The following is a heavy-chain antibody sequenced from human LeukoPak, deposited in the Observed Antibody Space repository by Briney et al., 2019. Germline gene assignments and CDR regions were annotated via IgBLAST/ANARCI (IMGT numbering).Heavy chain of an antibody. D-gene: IGHD6-6*01. V-gene: IGHV3-23*01. CDR1: TFTFNNYA. J-gene: IGHJ3*02. CDR3: AKSYSSSTHDPFDI. Sequence: GGSLRLSCAASTFTFNNYAMSWVRQAPGKGLEWVSAISGSGGAPYYADSVKGRFTMSTDNSKNTLYLQMNSLRAEDTAVYYCAKSYSSSTHDPFDIWGQGTMVTVSS. CDR2: ISGSGGAP.